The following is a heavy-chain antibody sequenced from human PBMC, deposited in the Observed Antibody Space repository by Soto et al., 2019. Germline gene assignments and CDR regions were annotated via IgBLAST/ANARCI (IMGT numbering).Heavy chain of an antibody. V-gene: IGHV4-39*01. J-gene: IGHJ6*02. Sequence: SETLSLTCTVSGGSISSSSYYWGWIRQPPGKGLEWIGSIYYSGSTYYNPSLKSRVTISVDTSKNQFSLKLSSVTAADTAMFYCARRLYYDSSGFEGGGMDVWGQGTTVTVSS. CDR2: IYYSGST. CDR3: ARRLYYDSSGFEGGGMDV. CDR1: GGSISSSSYY. D-gene: IGHD3-22*01.